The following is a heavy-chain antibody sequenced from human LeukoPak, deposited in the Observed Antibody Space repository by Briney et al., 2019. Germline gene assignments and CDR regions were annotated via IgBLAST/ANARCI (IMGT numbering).Heavy chain of an antibody. V-gene: IGHV4-59*08. J-gene: IGHJ6*02. Sequence: PSETLSPTCNVSGGSISSYYWSWIRQPPGKGLEWIGCLYSSGSTNYNPSLKSRVTMSVDTSKNQFSLNLTSVTAADTAVYYCARHLSTHYYYYGMDVWGQGTTVTVSS. CDR3: ARHLSTHYYYYGMDV. CDR1: GGSISSYY. CDR2: LYSSGST.